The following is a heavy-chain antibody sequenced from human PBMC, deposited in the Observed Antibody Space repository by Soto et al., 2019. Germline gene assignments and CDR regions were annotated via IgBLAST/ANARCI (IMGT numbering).Heavy chain of an antibody. CDR1: GGSFSGYY. D-gene: IGHD2-8*01. CDR3: ARGPREIVLMVYAMKFDP. Sequence: PSETLSLTCAVYGGSFSGYYWSWIRQPPGKGLEWIGEINHSGSTNYNPSLKSRVTISVDTSKNQFSLKLSSVTVADTAVYYCARGPREIVLMVYAMKFDPWGQGTLVTVSS. CDR2: INHSGST. V-gene: IGHV4-34*01. J-gene: IGHJ5*02.